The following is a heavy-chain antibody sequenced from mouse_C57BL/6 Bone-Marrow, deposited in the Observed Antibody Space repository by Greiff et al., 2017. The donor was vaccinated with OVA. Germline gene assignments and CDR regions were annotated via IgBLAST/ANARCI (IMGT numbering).Heavy chain of an antibody. CDR2: IYPGDGDT. D-gene: IGHD1-1*01. CDR1: GYAFSSSW. Sequence: QVHVKQSGPELVKPGASVKISCKASGYAFSSSWMNWVKQRPGKGLEWIGRIYPGDGDTNYNGKFKGKATLTADKSSSTAYMQLSSLTSEDYAVYFCARKAYYGRYFDVWGTGTTVTVSS. V-gene: IGHV1-82*01. CDR3: ARKAYYGRYFDV. J-gene: IGHJ1*03.